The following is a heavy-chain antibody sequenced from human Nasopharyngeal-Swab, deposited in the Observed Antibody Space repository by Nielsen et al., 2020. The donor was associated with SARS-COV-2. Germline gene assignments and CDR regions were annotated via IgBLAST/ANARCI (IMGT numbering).Heavy chain of an antibody. CDR2: INHSGST. CDR3: ARGGWGDYPDY. D-gene: IGHD4-17*01. CDR1: GGSFSGFY. Sequence: SETLSLTCAVYGGSFSGFYCSWIRQSPGKGLEWIGEINHSGSTNYNPSLKSRVTISVDTSKNQFSLKLSSVTAADTAVYYCARGGWGDYPDYWGQGTLVTVSS. J-gene: IGHJ4*02. V-gene: IGHV4-34*01.